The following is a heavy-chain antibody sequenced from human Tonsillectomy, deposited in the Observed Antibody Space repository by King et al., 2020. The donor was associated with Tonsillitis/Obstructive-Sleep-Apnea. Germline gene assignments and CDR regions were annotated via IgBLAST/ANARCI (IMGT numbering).Heavy chain of an antibody. V-gene: IGHV7-4-1*02. CDR2: INTNTGNP. J-gene: IGHJ6*03. Sequence: QLVQSGSELKKPGASVKVSCKASGYTFTSYAMNWVRQAPGQGLEWMGGINTNTGNPTYARGFTGRFVFALDTSVSTAYLQISSLKAEDTAVYYCARRTYYDFWSGPPPMDVWGKGTTVTVSS. CDR1: GYTFTSYA. D-gene: IGHD3-3*01. CDR3: ARRTYYDFWSGPPPMDV.